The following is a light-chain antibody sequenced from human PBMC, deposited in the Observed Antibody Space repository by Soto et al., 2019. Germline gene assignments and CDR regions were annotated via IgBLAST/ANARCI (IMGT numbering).Light chain of an antibody. V-gene: IGLV1-40*01. CDR1: GPTVGASYD. CDR3: QSYDNILSGPL. J-gene: IGLJ3*02. Sequence: QSVLTQPPSVSGAQGRTIPISCPGSGPTVGASYDVHWYQVLPGAGPRLLIYKNNNRPSGVPDRFSGSKSGTSASLAITGLRAEDEADYYCQSYDNILSGPLFGGGTKLTVL. CDR2: KNN.